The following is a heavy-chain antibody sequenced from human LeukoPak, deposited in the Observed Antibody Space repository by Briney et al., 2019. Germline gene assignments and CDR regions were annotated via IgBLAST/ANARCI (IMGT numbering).Heavy chain of an antibody. V-gene: IGHV4-34*01. J-gene: IGHJ2*01. CDR1: RGSFSGYY. CDR3: SRLQQLAHWYFDL. CDR2: INHSGST. D-gene: IGHD6-13*01. Sequence: SETLSLTCAVYRGSFSGYYWSWIRQPPRKGLEWIGEINHSGSTNHNPSLKSQGSISGDTSKNQFFRRLSSVPPANTGVCYFSRLQQLAHWYFDLWGRGTLVTVSS.